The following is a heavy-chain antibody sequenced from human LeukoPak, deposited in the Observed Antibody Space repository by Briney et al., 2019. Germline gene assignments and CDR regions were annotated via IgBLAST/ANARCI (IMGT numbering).Heavy chain of an antibody. D-gene: IGHD2-15*01. CDR2: VDPEDGET. J-gene: IGHJ5*02. Sequence: ATVKISCKVSGYTLTDYYMHWVQQAPGKGLEWMGLVDPEDGETIYAEKFQGRVTITADTSTDTAYMELSSLRSEDTAVYYCATEGCSGGSCYPTGWFDPWGQGTLVTVSS. CDR1: GYTLTDYY. CDR3: ATEGCSGGSCYPTGWFDP. V-gene: IGHV1-69-2*01.